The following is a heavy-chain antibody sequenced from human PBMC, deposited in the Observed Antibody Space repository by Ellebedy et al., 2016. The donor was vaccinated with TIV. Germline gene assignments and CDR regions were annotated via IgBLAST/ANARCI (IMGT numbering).Heavy chain of an antibody. J-gene: IGHJ5*02. D-gene: IGHD2-2*01. V-gene: IGHV4-59*08. CDR2: VYYSGST. Sequence: MPSETLSLTCTVSGGSISTFYWSWIRQPPGKGLEWIGHVYYSGSTHYNPSLRSRVTISVDTSKNQFSLKLSSVTAADTAVYYCARSRYGDSTTCYEDYNYFGPWGQGTLVTVSS. CDR1: GGSISTFY. CDR3: ARSRYGDSTTCYEDYNYFGP.